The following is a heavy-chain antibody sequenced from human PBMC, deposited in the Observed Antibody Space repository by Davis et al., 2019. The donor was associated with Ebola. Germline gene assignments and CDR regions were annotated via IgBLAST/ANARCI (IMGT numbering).Heavy chain of an antibody. J-gene: IGHJ5*02. Sequence: KISCKGSGYSFTSYWIGWVRQAPGQGLEWMGGIIPIFGTANYAQKFQGRVTITADESTSTAYMELSSLRSEDTAVYYCARGGADYSNYENWFDPWGQGTLVTVSS. CDR3: ARGGADYSNYENWFDP. CDR2: IIPIFGTA. CDR1: GYSFTSYW. V-gene: IGHV1-69*01. D-gene: IGHD4-11*01.